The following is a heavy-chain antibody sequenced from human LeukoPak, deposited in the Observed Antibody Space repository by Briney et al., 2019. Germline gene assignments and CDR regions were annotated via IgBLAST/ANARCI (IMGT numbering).Heavy chain of an antibody. Sequence: PGGSLRLSCAASGFTFSSYSMSWVRQAPGKGLEWVASISTSSSYIYYADSLKGRFTISRDNAKNSMYLQMNSLRTEDTAVYYCARVKDHRGIAVAGSDYWGQGTLVTVSS. CDR3: ARVKDHRGIAVAGSDY. V-gene: IGHV3-21*01. CDR2: ISTSSSYI. D-gene: IGHD6-13*01. CDR1: GFTFSSYS. J-gene: IGHJ4*02.